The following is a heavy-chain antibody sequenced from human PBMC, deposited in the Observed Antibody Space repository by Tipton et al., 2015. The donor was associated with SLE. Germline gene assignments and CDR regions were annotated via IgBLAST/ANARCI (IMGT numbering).Heavy chain of an antibody. V-gene: IGHV4-59*01. CDR3: ARDMGGPFDN. Sequence: GLVKPSETLSLTCTVSGGSISTYYWSWIRQPPGKGLEWIGYMYYSGSTNYNPSLKGRVSTSVDTSTNQLSLKLTSVTAEDTAVYYCARDMGGPFDNWGQGTLVTVSS. J-gene: IGHJ4*02. CDR2: MYYSGST. CDR1: GGSISTYY. D-gene: IGHD3-16*01.